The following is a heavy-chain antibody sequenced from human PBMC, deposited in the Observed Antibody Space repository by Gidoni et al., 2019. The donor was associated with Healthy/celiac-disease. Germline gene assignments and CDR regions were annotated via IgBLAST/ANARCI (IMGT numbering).Heavy chain of an antibody. CDR1: GFTFSGSA. V-gene: IGHV3-73*01. Sequence: EVQLVESGGGLVQPGGSLKLSCAASGFTFSGSAMHWVRQASGKGLEGVGRIRSKANSYAKEYAASVKGRFTIARDDSKNTAYLQMNSLKTEDTAVYYCTRRRSGPPSSENDYWGQGTLVTVSS. CDR2: IRSKANSYAK. D-gene: IGHD2-15*01. J-gene: IGHJ4*02. CDR3: TRRRSGPPSSENDY.